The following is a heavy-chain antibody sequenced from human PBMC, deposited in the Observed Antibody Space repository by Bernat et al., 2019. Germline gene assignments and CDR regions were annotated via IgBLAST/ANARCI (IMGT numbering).Heavy chain of an antibody. J-gene: IGHJ5*02. Sequence: QVQLQQWGAGLLKPSETLSLTCAVSGGSISSGGYSWSWIRQPPGKGLEWIGYIYHSGSTYYNPSLKSRVTISVDRSKNQFSLKLSSVTAADMAVYYCARSVVVPSRRFDPWGQGTLVTVSS. CDR3: ARSVVVPSRRFDP. CDR2: IYHSGST. D-gene: IGHD3-22*01. V-gene: IGHV4-30-2*01. CDR1: GGSISSGGYS.